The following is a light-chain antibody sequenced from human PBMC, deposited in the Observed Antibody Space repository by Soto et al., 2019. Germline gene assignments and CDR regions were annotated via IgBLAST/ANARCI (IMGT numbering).Light chain of an antibody. CDR2: KAS. V-gene: IGKV1-5*03. Sequence: DIQMTQSPSTLSASVGDRVTITCRASQTISTLLAWYQQRPGKAPNLLIYKASSLESGVPSRFSGSGSCTEFTLTISSLQPDDFATYFCQQYSTYPWTFGQGTKVEVK. CDR3: QQYSTYPWT. J-gene: IGKJ1*01. CDR1: QTISTL.